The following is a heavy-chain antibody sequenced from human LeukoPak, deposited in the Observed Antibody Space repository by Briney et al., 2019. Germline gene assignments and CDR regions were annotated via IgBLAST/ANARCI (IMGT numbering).Heavy chain of an antibody. CDR2: MNPNSGNT. V-gene: IGHV1-8*01. D-gene: IGHD2-15*01. CDR1: GYTFTIYD. J-gene: IGHJ4*02. CDR3: ARAGGYCGRISCPYYFDY. Sequence: ASVTVSFKASGYTFTIYDINWVRQATGQGREWMGWMNPNSGNTDYAQKFQGRVTITTNTSISTAYMELSSLRSEDTAVYYCARAGGYCGRISCPYYFDYWGQGSLVAVSS.